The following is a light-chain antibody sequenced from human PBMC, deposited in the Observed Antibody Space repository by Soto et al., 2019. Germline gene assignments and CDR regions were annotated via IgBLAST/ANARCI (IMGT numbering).Light chain of an antibody. CDR1: HTIGDY. V-gene: IGKV1-5*03. CDR3: QQYFNPPMT. Sequence: IQMTQSPSTLSASVGDTVTITCRASHTIGDYLDWHQQIPGRAPKVVIYRASRLESGVPSRFSGSGSGTELTRTISSLQPDDSANYYCQQYFNPPMTFGGGTKVEIK. CDR2: RAS. J-gene: IGKJ4*01.